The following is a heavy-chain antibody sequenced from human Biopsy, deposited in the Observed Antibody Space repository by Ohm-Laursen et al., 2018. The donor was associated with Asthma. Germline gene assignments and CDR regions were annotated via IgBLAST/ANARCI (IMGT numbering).Heavy chain of an antibody. J-gene: IGHJ2*01. CDR3: ARIKIRIGAGTDRYFDL. D-gene: IGHD3-16*01. V-gene: IGHV1-2*06. CDR2: IDPNSGGT. Sequence: ASVKVSCKASGYPFTDYYVHWVRQAPGQGLEWMGRIDPNSGGTNYAQKFLGMVTMTRDTSVNTAFMVLSRLRSDDTAVYYCARIKIRIGAGTDRYFDLWGRGTLVTVSS. CDR1: GYPFTDYY.